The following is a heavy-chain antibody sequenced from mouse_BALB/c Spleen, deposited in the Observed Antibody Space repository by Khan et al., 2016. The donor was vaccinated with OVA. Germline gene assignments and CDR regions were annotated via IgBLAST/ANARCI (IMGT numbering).Heavy chain of an antibody. CDR3: ARYDYDYDGAFAY. V-gene: IGHV3-8*02. J-gene: IGHJ3*01. Sequence: EVQLQESGPSLVKPSQTLSLTCSVTGDSITSGYSNWIRKFPGNKLEYMGYISYSGSTYYNPSLKSRISITRDTSKNQYYLQLNSVTTEDTATYYCARYDYDYDGAFAYWGQGTLVTVSA. CDR1: GDSITSGY. D-gene: IGHD2-4*01. CDR2: ISYSGST.